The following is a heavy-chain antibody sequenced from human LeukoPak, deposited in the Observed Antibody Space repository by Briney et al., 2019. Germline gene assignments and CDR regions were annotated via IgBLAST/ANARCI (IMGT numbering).Heavy chain of an antibody. Sequence: GGSLRLSCAASGFTFSSYWMHWVRQAPGKGLVWVSRINSDGSSTSYADSVKGRFTISRDNAKNTLYLQMNSLRAEDTAVYYCARDLALQYQLRLSPKVPWGQGTLVTVSS. V-gene: IGHV3-74*01. CDR3: ARDLALQYQLRLSPKVP. D-gene: IGHD2-2*01. CDR1: GFTFSSYW. CDR2: INSDGSST. J-gene: IGHJ5*02.